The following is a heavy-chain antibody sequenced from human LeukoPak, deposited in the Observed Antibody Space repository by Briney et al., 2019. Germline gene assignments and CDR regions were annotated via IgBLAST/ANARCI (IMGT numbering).Heavy chain of an antibody. J-gene: IGHJ4*02. CDR3: AKDEFFDGYCSSTSCSVGPFDY. CDR1: GFTFSSYG. D-gene: IGHD2-2*03. V-gene: IGHV3-30*02. CDR2: IQYDGSNK. Sequence: PGGSLRLSCAASGFTFSSYGMHWVRQAPGRGLEWVAFIQYDGSNKYYADSVKGRFTISRDNSKNTLYLQMNSLRAEDTAVYYCAKDEFFDGYCSSTSCSVGPFDYWGQGTLVTVSS.